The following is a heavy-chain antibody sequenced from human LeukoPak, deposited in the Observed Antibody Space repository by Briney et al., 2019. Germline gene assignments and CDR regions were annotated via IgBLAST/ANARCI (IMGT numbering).Heavy chain of an antibody. V-gene: IGHV3-48*01. CDR3: ARVLRYDFWSGYAPSDY. D-gene: IGHD3-3*01. Sequence: GGSLRLSCAASGFTFSSYIMNWVRQAPGKGLEGVTCISSSSSTIYYADSVKGRFTISRDNAKNSLYLQMNSLRAEDTAVYYCARVLRYDFWSGYAPSDYWGQGTLVSVSS. J-gene: IGHJ4*02. CDR1: GFTFSSYI. CDR2: ISSSSSTI.